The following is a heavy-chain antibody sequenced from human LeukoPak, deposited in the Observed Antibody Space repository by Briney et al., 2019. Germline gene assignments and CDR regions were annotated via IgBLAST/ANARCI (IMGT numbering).Heavy chain of an antibody. CDR2: INHSGST. D-gene: IGHD3-10*01. CDR3: ARGLDTITMVRGVIRWFDP. Sequence: SETLSLTCAVYGGSFRGYYWSWIRQPPGKGLEWSGEINHSGSTNYNPSLKSQVTISVDTSKIQFSLKLSSVTAADTAVYYCARGLDTITMVRGVIRWFDPWGQGTLVTVSS. V-gene: IGHV4-34*01. CDR1: GGSFRGYY. J-gene: IGHJ5*02.